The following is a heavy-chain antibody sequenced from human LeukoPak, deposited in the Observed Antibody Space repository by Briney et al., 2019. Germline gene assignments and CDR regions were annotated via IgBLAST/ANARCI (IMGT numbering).Heavy chain of an antibody. CDR1: GGSISSSSYY. J-gene: IGHJ4*02. CDR3: ARVGSVVSSYYFDY. Sequence: SETLSLTCTVSGGSISSSSYYWGWIRQPPGKGLEWIGSIYYSGSTYYNPSLKSRVTISVDTSKNQFSLKLSSVTAADTAVYYCARVGSVVSSYYFDYWGQGTLVTVSS. V-gene: IGHV4-39*07. D-gene: IGHD2-15*01. CDR2: IYYSGST.